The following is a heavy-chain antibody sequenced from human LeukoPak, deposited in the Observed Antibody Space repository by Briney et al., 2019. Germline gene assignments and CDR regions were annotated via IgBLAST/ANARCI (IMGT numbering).Heavy chain of an antibody. Sequence: PSETLSHTCTVSGGSISSSSYYWGWIRQPPGKGLEWIGSIYHSGSTYYNPSLKSRVTISVDTSKNQFSLKLSSVTAADTAVYHCARVAGLGYCSSASCEVAFDIWGQGTMVTVSS. CDR3: ARVAGLGYCSSASCEVAFDI. D-gene: IGHD2-2*01. V-gene: IGHV4-39*07. CDR1: GGSISSSSYY. CDR2: IYHSGST. J-gene: IGHJ3*02.